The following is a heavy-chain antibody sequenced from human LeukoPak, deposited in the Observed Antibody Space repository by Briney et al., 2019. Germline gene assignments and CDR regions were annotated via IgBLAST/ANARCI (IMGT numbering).Heavy chain of an antibody. CDR2: ISYDGSNK. Sequence: GRSLRLSCAASGFTFSSYAMHWVRQAPGKGLEWAAVISYDGSNKYYADSVKGRFTISRDNSKNTLYLQMNSLRAEDTAVYYCARDSLPYCGSTSCQFFDYWGQGTLVTVSS. CDR3: ARDSLPYCGSTSCQFFDY. D-gene: IGHD2-2*01. CDR1: GFTFSSYA. V-gene: IGHV3-30*04. J-gene: IGHJ4*02.